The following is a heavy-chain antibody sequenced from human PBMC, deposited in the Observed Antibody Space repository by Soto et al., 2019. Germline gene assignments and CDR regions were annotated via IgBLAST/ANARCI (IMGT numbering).Heavy chain of an antibody. Sequence: SQTLSLTCAISGDSVSSISAAWNWIRQSPWRGLGWLGMTYYMSKWXXDDAGSVXXRVRINRDICXDQFSXGLSSVTPDXTAVYYCAKEGSSSWPAWGQGTLVTVSS. V-gene: IGHV6-1*01. D-gene: IGHD6-13*01. CDR1: GDSVSSISAA. CDR2: TYYMSKWXX. CDR3: AKEGSSSWPA. J-gene: IGHJ5*02.